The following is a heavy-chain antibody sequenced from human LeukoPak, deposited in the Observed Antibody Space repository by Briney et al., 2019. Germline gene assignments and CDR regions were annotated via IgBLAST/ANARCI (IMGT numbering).Heavy chain of an antibody. CDR1: GGSFSGYY. CDR2: INHSGST. V-gene: IGHV4-34*01. D-gene: IGHD3-16*02. CDR3: AGDYDYVWGSYRHVDY. J-gene: IGHJ4*02. Sequence: LETLSLTCAVYGGSFSGYYWSWIRQPPGKGLEWIGEINHSGSTNYNPSLKSRVTISVDTSKNQFSLKLSSVTAADTAVYYCAGDYDYVWGSYRHVDYWGQGTLVTVSS.